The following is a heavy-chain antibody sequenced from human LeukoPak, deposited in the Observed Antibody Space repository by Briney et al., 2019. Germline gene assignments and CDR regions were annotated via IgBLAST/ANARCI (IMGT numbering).Heavy chain of an antibody. CDR1: GFTFSSYS. CDR2: ISYGGSNK. D-gene: IGHD4-17*01. J-gene: IGHJ3*02. Sequence: GGSLRLSCAASGFTFSSYSMNWVRQAPGKGLEWVAVISYGGSNKYYADSVKGRFTISRDNSKNTLYLQMNSLRAEDTAVYYCARDVILEADYGDPAWAFDIWGQGTMVTVSS. CDR3: ARDVILEADYGDPAWAFDI. V-gene: IGHV3-30*03.